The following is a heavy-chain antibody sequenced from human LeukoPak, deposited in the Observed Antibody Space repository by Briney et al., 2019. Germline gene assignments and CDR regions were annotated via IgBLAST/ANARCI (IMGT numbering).Heavy chain of an antibody. CDR1: GFTFIDYS. Sequence: GGSLRLSCAASGFTFIDYSMNWVRQAPGKGLEWISYVGISSGNTKYADSVKGRFTISGDSAKNSVFLQMNSLRVEDTAVYYCARDHRYTFDNWGQGTLVTVSS. CDR3: ARDHRYTFDN. CDR2: VGISSGNT. V-gene: IGHV3-48*04. J-gene: IGHJ4*02. D-gene: IGHD5-24*01.